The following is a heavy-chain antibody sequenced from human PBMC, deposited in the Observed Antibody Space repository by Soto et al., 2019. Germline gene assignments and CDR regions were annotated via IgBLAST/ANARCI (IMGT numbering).Heavy chain of an antibody. J-gene: IGHJ5*02. D-gene: IGHD2-15*01. CDR1: GGSISSYY. Sequence: SETLSLTCTVSGGSISSYYWSWIRQPPGKGMEWIGYIYYSGSTNYNPSLKSRVTISVDTSKNQFSLKLSSLTAADTAVYYCARSRGYCSGGSCYPRFDPWGQGTLVTVSS. V-gene: IGHV4-59*01. CDR3: ARSRGYCSGGSCYPRFDP. CDR2: IYYSGST.